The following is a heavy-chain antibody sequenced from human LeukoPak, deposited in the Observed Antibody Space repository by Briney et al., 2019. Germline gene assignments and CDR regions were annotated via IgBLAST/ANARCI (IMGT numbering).Heavy chain of an antibody. CDR1: GFTVSNKY. CDR2: LYYSGNT. Sequence: GSLRLSCAASGFTVSNKYMTWVRQAPGKGLEWIGSLYYSGNTYYNPSLKSRVTISVDTSKNQFSLKLRSVTAADTAVYYCARDGSLDYDSSGYYYYWGQGTLVTVSS. J-gene: IGHJ4*02. V-gene: IGHV4-39*07. D-gene: IGHD3-22*01. CDR3: ARDGSLDYDSSGYYYY.